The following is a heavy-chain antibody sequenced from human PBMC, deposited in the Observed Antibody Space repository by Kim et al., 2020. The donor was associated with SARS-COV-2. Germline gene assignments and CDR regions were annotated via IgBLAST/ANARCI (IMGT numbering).Heavy chain of an antibody. CDR1: GFTFSSYA. Sequence: GVSLRLSCAASGFTFSSYAMSWVRQAPGKGLEWVSAISGSGGSTYYADSVKGRFTISRDNSKNTLYLQMNSLRAEDTAVYYCAKAGIAHQYIVVVVAAPSWFSYFDYWGQGTLVTVSS. V-gene: IGHV3-23*01. CDR2: ISGSGGST. CDR3: AKAGIAHQYIVVVVAAPSWFSYFDY. J-gene: IGHJ4*02. D-gene: IGHD2-15*01.